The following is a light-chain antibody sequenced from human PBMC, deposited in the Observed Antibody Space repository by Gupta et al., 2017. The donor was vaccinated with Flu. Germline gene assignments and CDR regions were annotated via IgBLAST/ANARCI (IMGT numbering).Light chain of an antibody. Sequence: QSALTQPRSVSGSPGQSVTISCTGTSSDVGGYYYVSWYQQPPGKAPKLMIYEVSKRPSGVPDRFSGSKSGNTASLTISGLQAEDEADYYCCSYAGSYTSLYVFGTGTKVTVL. J-gene: IGLJ1*01. CDR1: SSDVGGYYY. V-gene: IGLV2-11*01. CDR2: EVS. CDR3: CSYAGSYTSLYV.